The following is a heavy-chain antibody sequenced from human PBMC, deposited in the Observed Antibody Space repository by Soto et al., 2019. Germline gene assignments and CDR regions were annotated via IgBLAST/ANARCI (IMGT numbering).Heavy chain of an antibody. J-gene: IGHJ6*02. CDR1: GGTFSSYT. Sequence: GASVKVSCKASGGTFSSYTISWVRQAPGQGLEWMGRIIAFHGNTNYAQKLQGRVTMTTDTSTSTAYMELRSLRSDDTAVYYCARDELSGEDTHYYSIDVWGQGTTLTLSS. V-gene: IGHV1-18*01. CDR3: ARDELSGEDTHYYSIDV. D-gene: IGHD1-26*01. CDR2: IIAFHGNT.